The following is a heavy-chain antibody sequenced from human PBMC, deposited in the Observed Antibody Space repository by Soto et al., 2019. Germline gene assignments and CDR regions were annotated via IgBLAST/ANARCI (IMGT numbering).Heavy chain of an antibody. CDR2: INSDGSST. CDR3: ANLPQYRAVAYYYYYYMDV. Sequence: GGSLRLSCAASGFTFSSYWMHWVRKAPGKGLVWVSRINSDGSSTSYAASDKGRFTISRDNAKNTLYLQMNSLRAEDTAVYYCANLPQYRAVAYYYYYYMDVWGKGTTVTVSS. J-gene: IGHJ6*03. D-gene: IGHD2-15*01. V-gene: IGHV3-74*01. CDR1: GFTFSSYW.